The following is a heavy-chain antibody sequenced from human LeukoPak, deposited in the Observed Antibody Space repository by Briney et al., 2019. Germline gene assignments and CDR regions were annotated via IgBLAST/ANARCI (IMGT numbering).Heavy chain of an antibody. CDR1: GYTFTGYY. J-gene: IGHJ4*02. V-gene: IGHV1-46*01. CDR3: ATSSGRAYDY. Sequence: ASVKVSCKASGYTFTGYYMHWVRQAPGQGLEWMGIINPSGGSTSYAQKFQGRATMTRDTSTSTVYMELSSLRSEDTAVYYCATSSGRAYDYWGQGTLVTVSS. D-gene: IGHD3-22*01. CDR2: INPSGGST.